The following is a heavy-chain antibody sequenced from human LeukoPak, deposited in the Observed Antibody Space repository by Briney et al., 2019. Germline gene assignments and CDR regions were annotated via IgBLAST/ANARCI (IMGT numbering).Heavy chain of an antibody. V-gene: IGHV4-39*07. J-gene: IGHJ5*02. CDR1: GGSISSYY. D-gene: IGHD3-10*01. Sequence: SETLSLTCTVSGGSISSYYWGWIRQPPGKGLEWIGSIYYSGSTYYNPSLKSRVTISVDTSKNQFSLKLSSVTAADTAVYYCASGKWFGELPYPFDPWGQGTLVTVSS. CDR3: ASGKWFGELPYPFDP. CDR2: IYYSGST.